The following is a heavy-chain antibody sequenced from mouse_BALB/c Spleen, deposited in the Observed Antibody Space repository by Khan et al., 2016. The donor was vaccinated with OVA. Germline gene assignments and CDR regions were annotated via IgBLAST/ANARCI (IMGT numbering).Heavy chain of an antibody. J-gene: IGHJ3*01. CDR1: GDSITTGY. V-gene: IGHV3-8*02. D-gene: IGHD2-14*01. CDR2: IIYTGYT. Sequence: EVQLQESGPSLVKPSQTLSLTCSVTGDSITTGYWNWLRKFPGNKLEYMGYIIYTGYTYYNPSLKRRISITRHTSNNQYYLQLNSVTDEDTATYYCTRSTYRYAFVYWGQGTLVTVSA. CDR3: TRSTYRYAFVY.